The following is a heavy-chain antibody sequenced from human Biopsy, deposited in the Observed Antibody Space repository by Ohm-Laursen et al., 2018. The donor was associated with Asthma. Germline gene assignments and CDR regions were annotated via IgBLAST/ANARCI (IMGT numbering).Heavy chain of an antibody. CDR1: GFAVSRDY. V-gene: IGHV3-53*01. CDR3: ARGDSSNWSHYYFDY. D-gene: IGHD3-22*01. J-gene: IGHJ4*02. Sequence: SLRLSCAASGFAVSRDYMFWVRQAPGKGLEWVSVIYSGGTSHTADSVRGRFTISRDHSKNTLYLQMHSLRAEDTAVYYCARGDSSNWSHYYFDYWGQGTLVTVSS. CDR2: IYSGGTS.